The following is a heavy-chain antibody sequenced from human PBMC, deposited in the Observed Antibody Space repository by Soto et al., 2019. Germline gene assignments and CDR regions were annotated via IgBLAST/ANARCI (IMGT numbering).Heavy chain of an antibody. J-gene: IGHJ6*02. Sequence: PRESLKISCKGSGYSFTSYWIGWVRQMPVKGLEWMGIIYPGDSDTRYSPSFQGQVTISADKSISTAYLQWSSLKASDTAMYYCARQDFTIFRTYGMDVWGQGTTVTVSS. CDR2: IYPGDSDT. V-gene: IGHV5-51*01. CDR3: ARQDFTIFRTYGMDV. CDR1: GYSFTSYW. D-gene: IGHD3-9*01.